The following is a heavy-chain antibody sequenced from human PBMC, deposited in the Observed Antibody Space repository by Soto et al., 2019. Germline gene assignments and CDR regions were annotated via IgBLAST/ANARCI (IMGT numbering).Heavy chain of an antibody. J-gene: IGHJ4*02. Sequence: EVQLLESGGGLLQPGGSLRLSCTASGFTFTNYHMTWVRRAPGKGLEWLSAISGSGGSTYYTDADSVKGRITISRDNSKNTVYPQLYSLRVDDTAIYYCAKRARDGYNSPIDYWGQGTLVTVSS. D-gene: IGHD1-1*01. CDR2: ISGSGGST. CDR1: GFTFTNYH. CDR3: AKRARDGYNSPIDY. V-gene: IGHV3-23*01.